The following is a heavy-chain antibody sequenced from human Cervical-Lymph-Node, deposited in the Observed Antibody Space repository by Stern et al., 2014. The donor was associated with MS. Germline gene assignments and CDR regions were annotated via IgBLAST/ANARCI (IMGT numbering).Heavy chain of an antibody. CDR2: INPSGGST. CDR3: AAIYDYVWGSYRRHFDY. V-gene: IGHV1-46*03. D-gene: IGHD3-16*02. J-gene: IGHJ4*02. CDR1: GYTFTSYY. Sequence: QVQLVQSGAEVKKPGASVKVSCKASGYTFTSYYMHWVRQAPGQGLEWMGIINPSGGSTSYAQKFQGRVTMTRDTSTSTVYMELSSLRSEDTAVYYCAAIYDYVWGSYRRHFDYWGQGTLVTVSS.